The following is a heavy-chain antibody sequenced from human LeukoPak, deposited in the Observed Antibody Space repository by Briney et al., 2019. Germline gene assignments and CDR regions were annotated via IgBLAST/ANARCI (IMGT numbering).Heavy chain of an antibody. V-gene: IGHV3-49*04. Sequence: GGSLRLSCAASGFTVSSNYMSWVRQAPGKGLEWVGFIRSKAYGGTTEYAASVKGRFTISRGDSKSIAYLQMNSLKTEDTAVYYCTTEGYYYYMDVWGKGTTVTVSS. CDR1: GFTVSSNY. CDR2: IRSKAYGGTT. CDR3: TTEGYYYYMDV. J-gene: IGHJ6*03.